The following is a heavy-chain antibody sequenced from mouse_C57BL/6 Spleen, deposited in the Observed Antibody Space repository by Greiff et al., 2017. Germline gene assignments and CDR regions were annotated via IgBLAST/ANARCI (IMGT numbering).Heavy chain of an antibody. CDR1: GYAFSSSW. D-gene: IGHD1-3*01. J-gene: IGHJ4*01. CDR3: ARGRLKSMDY. CDR2: IYPGDGDT. V-gene: IGHV1-82*01. Sequence: VQLQQSGPELVKPGASVKISCKASGYAFSSSWMNWVKQRPGKGLEWIGRIYPGDGDTNYNGKFKGKATLTADTSSSTAYMQLSSLTSEDSAVYFCARGRLKSMDYWGKGTSVTVSS.